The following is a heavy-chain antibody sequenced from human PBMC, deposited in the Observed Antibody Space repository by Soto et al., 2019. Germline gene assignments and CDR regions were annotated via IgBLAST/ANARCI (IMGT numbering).Heavy chain of an antibody. D-gene: IGHD1-20*01. CDR2: IYPGDSDI. V-gene: IGHV5-51*01. J-gene: IGHJ6*02. CDR3: ARRRYGMDV. Sequence: PGESLKISCKGSGYSFTSYWIGWVRQMPGKGLEWMGIIYPGDSDIRYSPSFEGQITMSADKSNSTAYLQWSSLKASDTAIYYCARRRYGMDVWGQGTTVTVSS. CDR1: GYSFTSYW.